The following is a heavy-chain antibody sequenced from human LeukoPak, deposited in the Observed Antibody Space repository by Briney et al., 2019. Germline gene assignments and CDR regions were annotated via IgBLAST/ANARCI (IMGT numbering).Heavy chain of an antibody. D-gene: IGHD5-12*01. Sequence: LXLXXXXSGFTXXSNYMSWVRQAPGKGLEWVSVIYSGGSTYYADSVKGRFTISRHNSKNTLYLQMNSLRAEDTAVYYCASAGATDAFDIWGQGTMVTVS. CDR2: IYSGGST. V-gene: IGHV3-53*04. CDR1: GFTXXSNY. J-gene: IGHJ3*02. CDR3: ASAGATDAFDI.